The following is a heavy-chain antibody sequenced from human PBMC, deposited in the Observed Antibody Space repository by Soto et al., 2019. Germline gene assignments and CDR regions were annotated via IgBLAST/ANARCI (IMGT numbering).Heavy chain of an antibody. J-gene: IGHJ4*02. CDR2: IIPNYRNA. V-gene: IGHV1-18*01. CDR3: ASESHWEPLPV. Sequence: ASVKVSCKASGGTFSSYAISWVRQAPGQGLEWMGWIIPNYRNANYAQKFQDRVTMTTDTSTGTAYMELRSLRSDNTAVYFCASESHWEPLPVWGQGTPVPVSS. CDR1: GGTFSSYA. D-gene: IGHD1-26*01.